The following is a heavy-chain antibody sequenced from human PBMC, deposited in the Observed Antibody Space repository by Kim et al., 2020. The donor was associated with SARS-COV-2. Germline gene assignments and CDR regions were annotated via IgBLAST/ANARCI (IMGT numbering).Heavy chain of an antibody. D-gene: IGHD3-10*01. CDR1: GYIFTDSY. Sequence: ASVKVSCKASGYIFTDSYIHWARQAPGQGLEWMGRMNPNNGGTGYAQKFLGRVTMTRDTSITTAYMELSSLRSDDTADYYCARSYWTMIRGIAKCYFDYW. CDR3: ARSYWTMIRGIAKCYFDY. V-gene: IGHV1-2*06. J-gene: IGHJ4*03. CDR2: MNPNNGGT.